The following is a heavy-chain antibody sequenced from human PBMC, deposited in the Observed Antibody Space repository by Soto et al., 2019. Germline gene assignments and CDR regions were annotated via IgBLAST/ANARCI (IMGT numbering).Heavy chain of an antibody. V-gene: IGHV3-53*01. D-gene: IGHD3-3*01. CDR3: ARGRFGHMDV. CDR1: GFTVSSNY. CDR2: IHSGGST. Sequence: GGSLRLSCAASGFTVSSNYMSWVRQAPGKGLDWVSVIHSGGSTNYADSVKGRFTISRDNSKNTLYLQMSSLRAEDTAVYYCARGRFGHMDVWRQGTTVTVSS. J-gene: IGHJ6*02.